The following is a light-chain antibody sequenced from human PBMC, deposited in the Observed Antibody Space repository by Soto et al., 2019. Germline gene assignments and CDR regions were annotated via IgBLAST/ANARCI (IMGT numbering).Light chain of an antibody. CDR3: QQYENLPVT. CDR1: QDIKQY. J-gene: IGKJ4*01. CDR2: DGS. Sequence: DIQMTQSPSSLSASVGDRITITCQASQDIKQYVNWYQQKPGKAPVLLIFDGSRLEAGAPSRFSGSGLGTEFSFTISSLQPEDFATDYCQQYENLPVTFGGGTKVEIK. V-gene: IGKV1-33*01.